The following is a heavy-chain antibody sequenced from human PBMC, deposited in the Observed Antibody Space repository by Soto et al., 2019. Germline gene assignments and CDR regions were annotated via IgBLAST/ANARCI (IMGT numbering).Heavy chain of an antibody. CDR2: IYYSGST. CDR3: AREGPAGIFGGIGGDP. CDR1: GGSISSGGYY. V-gene: IGHV4-31*03. J-gene: IGHJ5*02. D-gene: IGHD3-10*01. Sequence: QVQLQESGPGLVKPSQTLSLTCTVSGGSISSGGYYWSWIRQHPGKGLEWIGYIYYSGSTYYNPSLKSRVTISVDTSKNQFSLKLSSVTAADTAVYYCAREGPAGIFGGIGGDPWGQGTLVTVSS.